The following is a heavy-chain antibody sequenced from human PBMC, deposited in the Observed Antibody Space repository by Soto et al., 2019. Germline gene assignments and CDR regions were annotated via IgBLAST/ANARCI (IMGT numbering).Heavy chain of an antibody. D-gene: IGHD5-12*01. V-gene: IGHV3-23*01. CDR2: ISGSGGST. CDR1: GFTFSSYA. Sequence: EVQLLESGGGLVQPGGSLRLSCAASGFTFSSYAMSWVRQAPGKGLEWVSAISGSGGSTYYADSVKGRFTISRDNSKNALYLQMNSLRAEDTAVYYCATNSGYDLYYGMDVWGQGTTVTVSS. J-gene: IGHJ6*02. CDR3: ATNSGYDLYYGMDV.